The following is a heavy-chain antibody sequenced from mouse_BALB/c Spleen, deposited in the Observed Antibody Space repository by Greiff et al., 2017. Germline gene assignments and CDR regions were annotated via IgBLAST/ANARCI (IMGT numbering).Heavy chain of an antibody. CDR3: ARSRVTTVVADWYFDV. Sequence: VQLQQPGAELVKPGASVKMSCKASGYTFTSYVMHWVKQKPGQGLEWIGYINPYNDGTKYNEKFKGKATLTSDKSSSTAYMELSSLTSEDSAVYYCARSRVTTVVADWYFDVWGAGTTVTVSS. V-gene: IGHV1-14*01. J-gene: IGHJ1*01. CDR2: INPYNDGT. CDR1: GYTFTSYV. D-gene: IGHD1-1*01.